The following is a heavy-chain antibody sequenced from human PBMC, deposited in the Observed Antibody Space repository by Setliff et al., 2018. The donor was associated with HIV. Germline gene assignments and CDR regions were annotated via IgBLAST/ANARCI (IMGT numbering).Heavy chain of an antibody. Sequence: GESLKISCKGSGYNFIDYWITWVRQMPGKGLEWMGRIDPRDSYTNYSPSFQGHVTISADKSISTAYLQWSSLKASDTAMYYCTRHPYSEEYYFDYWGQGTLVTVSS. J-gene: IGHJ4*02. V-gene: IGHV5-10-1*01. CDR2: IDPRDSYT. D-gene: IGHD4-4*01. CDR1: GYNFIDYW. CDR3: TRHPYSEEYYFDY.